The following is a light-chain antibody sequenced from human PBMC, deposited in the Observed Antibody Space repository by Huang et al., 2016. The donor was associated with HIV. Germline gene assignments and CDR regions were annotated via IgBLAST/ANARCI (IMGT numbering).Light chain of an antibody. J-gene: IGKJ1*01. CDR3: QQYYTSPT. CDR2: STS. CDR1: KGISNS. V-gene: IGKV1-NL1*01. Sequence: DIQMTQSPSSLSAFVGDTVTITCRASKGISNSVAWYQQKPGKAPKLLRYSTSRLESGVQSRFRGGGSGTDYTLTINSLQPDDFATYYCQQYYTSPTFGQGSKVEIK.